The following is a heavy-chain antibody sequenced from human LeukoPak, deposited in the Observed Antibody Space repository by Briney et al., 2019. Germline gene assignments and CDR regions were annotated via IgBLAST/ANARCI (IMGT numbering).Heavy chain of an antibody. CDR3: ARASGYSYGYGLDY. CDR2: INPNSGGT. V-gene: IGHV1-2*02. CDR1: GYTFTSYY. D-gene: IGHD5-18*01. Sequence: ASVKVSCKASGYTFTSYYMHWVRQTPGQGLEWMGWINPNSGGTNYAQKFQGRVTMTRDTSISTAYMELSRLRSDDTAVYYCARASGYSYGYGLDYWGQGTLVTVSS. J-gene: IGHJ4*02.